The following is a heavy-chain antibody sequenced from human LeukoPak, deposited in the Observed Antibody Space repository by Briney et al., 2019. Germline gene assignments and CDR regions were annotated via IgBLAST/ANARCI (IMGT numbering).Heavy chain of an antibody. V-gene: IGHV4-34*01. J-gene: IGHJ6*03. CDR1: GGSISSYY. Sequence: SETLSLTCTVSGGSISSYYWSWIRQPPGKGLEWIGEINHSGSTNYNPSLKSRVTISVDTSKNQFSLKLSSVTAADTAVYYCARDGDGYNYDYYYYMDVWGKGTTVTVSS. D-gene: IGHD5-24*01. CDR2: INHSGST. CDR3: ARDGDGYNYDYYYYMDV.